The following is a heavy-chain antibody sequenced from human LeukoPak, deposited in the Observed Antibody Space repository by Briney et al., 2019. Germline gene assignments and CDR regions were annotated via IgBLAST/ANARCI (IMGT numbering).Heavy chain of an antibody. Sequence: GGSLRLSCAASGFTFSSYWMHWVRQAPGKGLVWVSAISGSGGSTYYADSVKGRFTISRDNSKNTLYLQMNSLRAEDTAVYYCAKGVTMVRGALWGQGTLVTVSS. CDR2: ISGSGGST. CDR3: AKGVTMVRGAL. CDR1: GFTFSSYW. D-gene: IGHD3-10*01. J-gene: IGHJ4*02. V-gene: IGHV3-23*01.